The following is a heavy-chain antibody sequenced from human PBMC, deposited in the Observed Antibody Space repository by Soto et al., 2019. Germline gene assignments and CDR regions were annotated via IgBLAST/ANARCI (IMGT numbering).Heavy chain of an antibody. D-gene: IGHD6-13*01. CDR3: ARDSEVVAAAGYYYYGMDV. J-gene: IGHJ6*02. Sequence: NPSETLSLTCTVSGGSISSYYWSWIRQPPGKGLEWIGYIYYSGSTNYNPSLKSRVTISVDASKNQFSLKLSSVTAADTAVYYCARDSEVVAAAGYYYYGMDVWRQGTTVTVSS. V-gene: IGHV4-59*01. CDR2: IYYSGST. CDR1: GGSISSYY.